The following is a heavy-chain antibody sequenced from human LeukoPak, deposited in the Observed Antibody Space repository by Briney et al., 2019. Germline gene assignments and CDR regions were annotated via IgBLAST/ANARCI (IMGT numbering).Heavy chain of an antibody. V-gene: IGHV1-46*01. J-gene: IGHJ4*02. D-gene: IGHD4-11*01. CDR1: GYTFTSYY. CDR3: ARAPDYHASAYYFDY. CDR2: INPSGGST. Sequence: ASVKVSCKASGYTFTSYYMYWVRQAPGQGLEWMGIINPSGGSTSYAQKFQGRVTMTRDTSTSTVYMELSSLRSEDTAVYYCARAPDYHASAYYFDYWGQGTLVTVSS.